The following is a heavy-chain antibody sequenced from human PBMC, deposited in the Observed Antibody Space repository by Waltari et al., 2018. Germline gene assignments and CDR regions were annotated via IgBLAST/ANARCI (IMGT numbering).Heavy chain of an antibody. CDR3: ARGGNYDILAGYYSGRFDGMDV. J-gene: IGHJ6*02. CDR1: GYTFTSYA. Sequence: QVQLVQSGSELKKPGASVKVSCKASGYTFTSYAMNWVRQAPGQGLEWMEWINTNTGNPTYAQGFTGRFVFSLDTSVSTAYLQISSLKAEDTAVYYCARGGNYDILAGYYSGRFDGMDVWGQGTTVTVSS. CDR2: INTNTGNP. V-gene: IGHV7-4-1*02. D-gene: IGHD3-9*01.